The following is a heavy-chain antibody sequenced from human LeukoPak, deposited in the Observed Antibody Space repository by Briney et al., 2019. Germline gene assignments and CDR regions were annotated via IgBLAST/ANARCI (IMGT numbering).Heavy chain of an antibody. D-gene: IGHD3-10*01. CDR1: GGTFSSYA. CDR2: IIPIFGTA. J-gene: IGHJ4*02. CDR3: AMGGYYRVYFDY. V-gene: IGHV1-69*13. Sequence: SVKVSCKASGGTFSSYAISWVRQAPGQGLEWMGGIIPIFGTANYAQKFQGRVTITADESTSTAYMELSSLRAEDTAVCYCAMGGYYRVYFDYWGQGTLVTVSS.